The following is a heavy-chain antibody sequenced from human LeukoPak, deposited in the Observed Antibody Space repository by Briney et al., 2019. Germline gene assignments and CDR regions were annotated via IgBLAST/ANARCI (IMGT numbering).Heavy chain of an antibody. Sequence: SQTLSLTCTVSGGSISSGGYYWSWIRQHPGKGREWFGYICYSGSTYYNPALKSRVTISVDTSKNQFSLKLRSVTAADTAVYYCARAYCGGDCYIHYYYGMDVWGQGTTVTVSS. D-gene: IGHD2-21*02. V-gene: IGHV4-31*03. CDR1: GGSISSGGYY. CDR2: ICYSGST. J-gene: IGHJ6*02. CDR3: ARAYCGGDCYIHYYYGMDV.